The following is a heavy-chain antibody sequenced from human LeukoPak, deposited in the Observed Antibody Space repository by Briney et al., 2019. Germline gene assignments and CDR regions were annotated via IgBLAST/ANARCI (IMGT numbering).Heavy chain of an antibody. CDR1: CYSISSGYY. V-gene: IGHV4-38-2*01. D-gene: IGHD2-21*02. CDR2: IYGSGST. J-gene: IGHJ2*01. Sequence: SETLSLTCAVSCYSISSGYYWVWIRQPPGKGLEWIGSIYGSGSTYYNPSLTSRVTISIDTSKNQFSLKLSSVTAADTALYYCASQLGDAASGLYWYFDLWGRGTLVTVSS. CDR3: ASQLGDAASGLYWYFDL.